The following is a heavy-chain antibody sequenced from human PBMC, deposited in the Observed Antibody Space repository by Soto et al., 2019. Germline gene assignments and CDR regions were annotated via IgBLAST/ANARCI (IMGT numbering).Heavy chain of an antibody. CDR2: INAGNGNT. Sequence: ASVKVSCKASGYTFTSYAMHWVRQAPGQRLEWTGWINAGNGNTKYSQKFQGRVTTTRDTSASTDYMELSSLGSEDTAVYYCAEDILTGSRAFDSWGQGKMVTVSS. V-gene: IGHV1-3*01. CDR1: GYTFTSYA. J-gene: IGHJ3*02. D-gene: IGHD3-9*01. CDR3: AEDILTGSRAFDS.